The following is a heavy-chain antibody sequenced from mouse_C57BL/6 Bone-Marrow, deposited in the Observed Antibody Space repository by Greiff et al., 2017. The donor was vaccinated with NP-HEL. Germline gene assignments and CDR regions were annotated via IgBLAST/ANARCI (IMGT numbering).Heavy chain of an antibody. CDR1: GYSITSGYY. CDR3: ARVHYGSSPYYFDY. D-gene: IGHD1-1*01. CDR2: ISYDGSN. Sequence: DVQLVESGPGLVKPSQSLSLTCSVTGYSITSGYYWNWIRQFPGNKLEWMGYISYDGSNNYNPSLKNRISITRDTSKNQFFLKLNSVTTEDTATYYCARVHYGSSPYYFDYWGQGTTLTVSS. V-gene: IGHV3-6*01. J-gene: IGHJ2*01.